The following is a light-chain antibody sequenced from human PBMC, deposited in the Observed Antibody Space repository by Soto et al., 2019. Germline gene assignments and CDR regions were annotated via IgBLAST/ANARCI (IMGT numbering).Light chain of an antibody. CDR1: SGNSNYK. CDR2: VGAGGLVG. Sequence: QPVLTQPPSASASLGASVTLTCTLSSGNSNYKVDWYQQRPGKGPRFVMRVGAGGLVGSKGDGIPAPFSALGSGLSRYLIINHIPQEDSIVFYCCADHGSVSSFLYLFATGPKSTVL. V-gene: IGLV9-49*01. J-gene: IGLJ1*01. CDR3: CADHGSVSSFLYL.